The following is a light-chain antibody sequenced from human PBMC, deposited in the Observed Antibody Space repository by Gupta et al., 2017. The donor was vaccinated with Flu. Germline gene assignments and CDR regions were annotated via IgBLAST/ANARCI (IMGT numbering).Light chain of an antibody. CDR1: SSNVGATYG. J-gene: IGLJ3*02. V-gene: IGLV1-40*01. CDR2: DDN. CDR3: QSYDSTLSGWV. Sequence: QSVLTQPPSVSGAPGQRVTISFTGSSSNVGATYGVHWYQQLPGTAPKLLIYDDNNRPSGVPDRFSGSKSGTSASLAITGLQAEDEADYYCQSYDSTLSGWVFGGGTKLTVL.